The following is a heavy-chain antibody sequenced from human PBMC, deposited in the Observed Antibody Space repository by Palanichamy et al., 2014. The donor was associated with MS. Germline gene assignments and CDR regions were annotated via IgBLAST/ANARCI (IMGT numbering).Heavy chain of an antibody. CDR1: GFTFSSYS. Sequence: EVQLVESGGGLVQPGGSLRLSCAASGFTFSSYSMNWVRQAPGKGLEWVSYISSSSTIYYADSVKGRFTISRDNAKNSLYLQMNSLRDEDTAVYYCARTIMVQGFDYWGQGTLVTVSS. V-gene: IGHV3-48*02. CDR2: ISSSSTI. CDR3: ARTIMVQGFDY. J-gene: IGHJ4*02. D-gene: IGHD3-10*01.